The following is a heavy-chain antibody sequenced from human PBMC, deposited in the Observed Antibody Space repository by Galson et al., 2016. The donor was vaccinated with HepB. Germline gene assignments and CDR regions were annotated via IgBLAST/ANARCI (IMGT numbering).Heavy chain of an antibody. CDR2: IKHDGSET. V-gene: IGHV3-7*01. D-gene: IGHD3-22*01. CDR3: ARAGDRSGYFQLRWFDP. CDR1: GFNFSSYW. J-gene: IGHJ5*02. Sequence: SLRLSCAASGFNFSSYWMTWFRQAPGKGLEWVANIKHDGSETWSVDSMRGRFTISRDNAKNSLYLQMNSLRVEDTAVYYCARAGDRSGYFQLRWFDPWGQGTLVTVSS.